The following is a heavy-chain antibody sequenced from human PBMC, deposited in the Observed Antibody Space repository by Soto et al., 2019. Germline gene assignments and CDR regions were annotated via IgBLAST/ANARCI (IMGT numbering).Heavy chain of an antibody. V-gene: IGHV4-59*01. D-gene: IGHD3-10*01. CDR3: ARGLPPRHPQLWFGESRPTGNWFDP. J-gene: IGHJ5*02. CDR2: IYYSGST. CDR1: GGSISSYY. Sequence: QVQLQESGPGLVKPSETLSLTCTVSGGSISSYYWSWIRQPPGKGLEWIGYIYYSGSTNYNPSLKSRVTISVDTSKNQFSLKLSSVTAADTAVYYCARGLPPRHPQLWFGESRPTGNWFDPWGQGTLVTVSS.